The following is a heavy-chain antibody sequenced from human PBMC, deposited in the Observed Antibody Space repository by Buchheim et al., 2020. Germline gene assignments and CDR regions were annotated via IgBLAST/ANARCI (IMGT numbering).Heavy chain of an antibody. J-gene: IGHJ6*02. CDR1: GFTFSSYG. CDR2: IWYDGSNK. D-gene: IGHD4-17*01. Sequence: QVQLVESGGGVVQPGRSLRLSCAASGFTFSSYGMHWVRQAPGKGLEWVAVIWYDGSNKYYADSVKGRFTISRDNSKNTLYLQMNSLRAEDTAVYYCARDYGDYLIYYYYGMDVWGQGTT. CDR3: ARDYGDYLIYYYYGMDV. V-gene: IGHV3-33*01.